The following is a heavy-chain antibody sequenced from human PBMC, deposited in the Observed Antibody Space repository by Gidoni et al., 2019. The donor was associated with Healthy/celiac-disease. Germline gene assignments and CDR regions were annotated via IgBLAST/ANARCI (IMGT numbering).Heavy chain of an antibody. CDR3: ARHSSGWYY. CDR1: GGSISSSSYH. Sequence: QLQLQESGPGLVNSSETLSLTCTVPGGSISSSSYHWGWIRQPPGKGLEWIGSIYYSGSTYYNPSLTSRVTISVDTSKNQFSLKLSSVTAADTAVYYCARHSSGWYYWGQGTLVTVSS. D-gene: IGHD6-19*01. J-gene: IGHJ4*02. CDR2: IYYSGST. V-gene: IGHV4-39*07.